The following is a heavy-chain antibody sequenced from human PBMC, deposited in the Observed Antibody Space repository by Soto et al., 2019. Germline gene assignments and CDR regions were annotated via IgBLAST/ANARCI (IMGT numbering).Heavy chain of an antibody. CDR3: TTDPLDSGSLDYFDY. CDR1: GFTFSNAW. J-gene: IGHJ4*02. CDR2: IKSKTDGGTT. Sequence: KPGGSLRLSCAASGFTFSNAWMSWVRQAPGKGLEWVGRIKSKTDGGTTDYAAPVKGRFTISRDDSKNTLYLQMNSLKTEDTAVYYCTTDPLDSGSLDYFDYWGQGTLVTVSS. D-gene: IGHD1-26*01. V-gene: IGHV3-15*01.